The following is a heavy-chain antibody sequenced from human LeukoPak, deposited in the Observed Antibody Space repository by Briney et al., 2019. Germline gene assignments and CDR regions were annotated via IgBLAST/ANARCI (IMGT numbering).Heavy chain of an antibody. D-gene: IGHD6-13*01. V-gene: IGHV4-34*01. J-gene: IGHJ4*02. CDR3: ARETAAAAGPFDY. Sequence: PSETLSLTCAVYGGSFSGFYWSWIRQPPGKGLEWIGEINHSGSTNYNPSLKSRVTISVDKSKNQFSLKLSSVTAADTAVYYCARETAAAAGPFDYWGQGTLVTVSS. CDR2: INHSGST. CDR1: GGSFSGFY.